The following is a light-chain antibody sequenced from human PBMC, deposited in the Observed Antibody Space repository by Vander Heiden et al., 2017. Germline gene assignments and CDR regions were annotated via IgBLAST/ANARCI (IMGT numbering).Light chain of an antibody. J-gene: IGKJ2*01. CDR1: QNVRSN. Sequence: EIVMTQSPATLSVSPGERVTLSCGASQNVRSNLAWYQQKPGQAPRLLIYATSTRATGIPGRFSGSGYGTEFTLTISSLQSEDFAVYYCQQYKIWPPYTFGQGTKLEIK. CDR2: ATS. V-gene: IGKV3-15*01. CDR3: QQYKIWPPYT.